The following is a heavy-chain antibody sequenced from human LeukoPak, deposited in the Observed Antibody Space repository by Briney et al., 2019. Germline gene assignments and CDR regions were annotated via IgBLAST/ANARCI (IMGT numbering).Heavy chain of an antibody. J-gene: IGHJ4*02. CDR3: ARGYSSSWFYFDS. V-gene: IGHV4-30-2*01. CDR2: IYHSGST. CDR1: GGSISSGGYY. Sequence: SQTLSLTCTVSGGSISSGGYYWSWIRQPPGKGLEWIGYIYHSGSTYYNPSLKSRVTMSVDTSKNQFSLHLTSVTAADTAVYYCARGYSSSWFYFDSWGQGTLVTVSS. D-gene: IGHD6-13*01.